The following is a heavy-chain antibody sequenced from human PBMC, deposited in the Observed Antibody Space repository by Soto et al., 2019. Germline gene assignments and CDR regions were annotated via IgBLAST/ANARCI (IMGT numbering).Heavy chain of an antibody. CDR1: GYSFTSYW. CDR2: IYPGDSDT. D-gene: IGHD2-21*01. CDR3: ARHSMDHGSYY. Sequence: GESLKISCKGSGYSFTSYWIGWVRQMPGKGLGWVGIIYPGDSDTRYSPSFQGQVTISADKSISTAYLQWSSLKASDTAMYYCARHSMDHGSYYWGQGTLVTVSS. J-gene: IGHJ4*02. V-gene: IGHV5-51*01.